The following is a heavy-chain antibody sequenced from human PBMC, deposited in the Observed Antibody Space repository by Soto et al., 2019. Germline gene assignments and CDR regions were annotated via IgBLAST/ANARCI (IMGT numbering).Heavy chain of an antibody. CDR1: GYTFTSYD. V-gene: IGHV1-8*01. CDR2: MNPNSGNT. J-gene: IGHJ3*02. D-gene: IGHD2-15*01. CDR3: ARKDTDDAFDI. Sequence: ASVKVSCKASGYTFTSYDINWVRQATGQGLERMGWMNPNSGNTCYAQKLQGRVTMTRNISISTAYMELRSLRSDDMAVYYCARKDTDDAFDIWGQATMVTVSS.